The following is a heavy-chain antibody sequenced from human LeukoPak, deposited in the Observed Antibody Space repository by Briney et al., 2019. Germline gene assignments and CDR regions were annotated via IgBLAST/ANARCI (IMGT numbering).Heavy chain of an antibody. V-gene: IGHV3-23*01. J-gene: IGHJ4*02. CDR1: GFTFSSYA. Sequence: PGGSLRLSCAASGFTFSSYAMSWVRQAPGKGMEWVSAISGSGGSTYYADSVKGRFTISRDNSKNTLYLQMNSLRAEDTAVYYCAKDGSYYDFGYFDYWGQGTLVTVSS. D-gene: IGHD1-26*01. CDR2: ISGSGGST. CDR3: AKDGSYYDFGYFDY.